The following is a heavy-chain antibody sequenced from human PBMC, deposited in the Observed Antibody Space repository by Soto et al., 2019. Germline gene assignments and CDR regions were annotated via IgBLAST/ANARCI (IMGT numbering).Heavy chain of an antibody. CDR2: ISGSGGTI. CDR1: GFTFTDDY. V-gene: IGHV3-11*01. D-gene: IGHD2-21*01. J-gene: IGHJ4*02. CDR3: ARGYSAIEY. Sequence: QVQLVESGGGLVKPGGSLRLSCAASGFTFTDDYMTWVRQAPGKGLEWISYISGSGGTIYYADSVKGRFTISRDNAKTSLYLQMNTLGAEDSALYYCARGYSAIEYWGQGTTVTVSS.